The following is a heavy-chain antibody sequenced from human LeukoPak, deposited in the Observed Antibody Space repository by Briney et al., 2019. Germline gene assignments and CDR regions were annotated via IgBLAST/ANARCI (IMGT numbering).Heavy chain of an antibody. CDR2: IWYDGSNK. CDR3: ARTGYDFWSGYYGGDYYYMDV. CDR1: GFTFSSYG. V-gene: IGHV3-33*01. J-gene: IGHJ6*03. D-gene: IGHD3-3*01. Sequence: GGSLRLSCAASGFTFSSYGTHWVRQAPGKGLEWVAVIWYDGSNKYYADSVKGRFTISRDNSKNTLYLQMNSLRAEDTAVYYCARTGYDFWSGYYGGDYYYMDVWGKGTTVTVSS.